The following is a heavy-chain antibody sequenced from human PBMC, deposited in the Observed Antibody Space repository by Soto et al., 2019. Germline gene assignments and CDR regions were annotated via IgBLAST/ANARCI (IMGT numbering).Heavy chain of an antibody. CDR2: INHSGST. CDR1: GGSFSGYY. CDR3: ARGTELETAPPYYFDY. D-gene: IGHD6-6*01. J-gene: IGHJ4*02. Sequence: SETLSLTCAVYGGSFSGYYWSWIRQPPGKGLEWIGEINHSGSTNYNPSLKSRVTISVDTSKNQFSLKLSSVTAADTAVYYCARGTELETAPPYYFDYWGQGTLVTVSS. V-gene: IGHV4-34*01.